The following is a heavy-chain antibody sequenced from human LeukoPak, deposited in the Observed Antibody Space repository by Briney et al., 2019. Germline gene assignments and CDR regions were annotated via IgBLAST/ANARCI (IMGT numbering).Heavy chain of an antibody. Sequence: GGSLRLSCAASGFTFSDYYMSWIRQAPGKGLEWVSYISSSSSYTNYAYSVKGRFTISRDNAKISLYLQMNSLSAEDTAVYYCARDSENYYGSGNYYRGAYYFDFWGQGTLVSVSS. CDR1: GFTFSDYY. J-gene: IGHJ4*02. CDR3: ARDSENYYGSGNYYRGAYYFDF. CDR2: ISSSSSYT. D-gene: IGHD3-10*01. V-gene: IGHV3-11*05.